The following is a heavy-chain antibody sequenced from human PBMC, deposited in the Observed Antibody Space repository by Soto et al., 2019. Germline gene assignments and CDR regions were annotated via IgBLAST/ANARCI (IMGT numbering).Heavy chain of an antibody. J-gene: IGHJ4*02. CDR2: IIPIFGTA. Sequence: SVKVSCKASGGTFNTYTFSWVRRAPGQGLEWMGSIIPIFGTANYAPRFQGRLSITADQSATTTYMELTSLTSEDTAFYYCGRIPRYSFPTSDPLDNWGQGTLVTVSS. CDR1: GGTFNTYT. CDR3: GRIPRYSFPTSDPLDN. D-gene: IGHD5-18*01. V-gene: IGHV1-69*13.